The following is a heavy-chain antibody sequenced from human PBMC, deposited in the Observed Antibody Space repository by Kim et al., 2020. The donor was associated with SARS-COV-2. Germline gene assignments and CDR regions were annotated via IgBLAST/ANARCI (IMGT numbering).Heavy chain of an antibody. CDR1: GGSFSGYY. J-gene: IGHJ4*01. V-gene: IGHV4-34*01. Sequence: SETLSLTCAVYGGSFSGYYWSWIRQPPGKGLEWIGEINHSGSTNYNPSLKSRVTISVDTSKNQFSLKLSSVTAADTAVYYCARGGGTEYSSSWYLDYWG. CDR2: INHSGST. CDR3: ARGGGTEYSSSWYLDY. D-gene: IGHD6-13*01.